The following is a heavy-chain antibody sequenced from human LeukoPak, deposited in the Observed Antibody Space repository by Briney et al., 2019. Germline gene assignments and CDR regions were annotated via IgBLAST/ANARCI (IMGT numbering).Heavy chain of an antibody. CDR3: ARDKGPYYFWSGYFPDAFDI. V-gene: IGHV3-21*01. CDR1: GFTFSSYS. Sequence: PGGSLRLSXAASGFTFSSYSMNWVRQAPGKGLEWVSSISSSSSYIYYADSVKGRFTISRDNAKNSLYLQMNSLRAEDTAVYYCARDKGPYYFWSGYFPDAFDIWGQGTMVTVSS. J-gene: IGHJ3*02. D-gene: IGHD3-3*01. CDR2: ISSSSSYI.